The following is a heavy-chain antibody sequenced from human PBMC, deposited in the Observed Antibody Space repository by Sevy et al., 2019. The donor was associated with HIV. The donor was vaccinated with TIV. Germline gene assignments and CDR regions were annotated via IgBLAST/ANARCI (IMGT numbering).Heavy chain of an antibody. D-gene: IGHD3-22*01. CDR2: ISAYNGNT. CDR3: TRDRPYDSSGYYSDAFDI. J-gene: IGHJ3*02. CDR1: GYTFTSYG. V-gene: IGHV1-18*01. Sequence: ASVNVSCKASGYTFTSYGISWVRQAPGQGLEWMGWISAYNGNTNYAQKLQGSVTMTTDTSTSTAYMELRSLRSDDTAVYYCTRDRPYDSSGYYSDAFDIWGQGTMVTVSS.